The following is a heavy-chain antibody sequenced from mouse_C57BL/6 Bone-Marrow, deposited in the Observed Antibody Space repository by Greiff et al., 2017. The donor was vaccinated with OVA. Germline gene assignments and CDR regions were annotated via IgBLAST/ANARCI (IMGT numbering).Heavy chain of an antibody. CDR2: IDPADGDT. J-gene: IGHJ2*01. V-gene: IGHV1-69*02. CDR3: AMEDGSSTFFDFGC. Sequence: VQVVESGAELVRPGASVKLSCKASGYTINNSWMHWVKQRPEQGLEWIGRIDPADGDTKYDPKFKGKATLTVDTSSSTAYMQLSSLTSEDSAFYYCAMEDGSSTFFDFGCWGPAPTL. CDR1: GYTINNSW. D-gene: IGHD1-1*01.